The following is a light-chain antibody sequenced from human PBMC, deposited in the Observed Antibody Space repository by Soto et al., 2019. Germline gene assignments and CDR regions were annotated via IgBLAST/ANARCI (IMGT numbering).Light chain of an antibody. CDR2: DAS. CDR3: QQRSNWPRT. Sequence: EIVLTQSPDTLSLSPGERATLSCRASQSISSNLAWYQQKPGQAPRLLIYDASNRATDIPARFSGSGSGTDFTFTISSLEPEDFAVYYCQQRSNWPRTFGQGTKVDIK. CDR1: QSISSN. J-gene: IGKJ1*01. V-gene: IGKV3-11*01.